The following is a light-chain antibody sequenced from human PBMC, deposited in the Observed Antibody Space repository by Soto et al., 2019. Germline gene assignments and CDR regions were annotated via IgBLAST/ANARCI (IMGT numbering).Light chain of an antibody. CDR3: QQYNSYPYT. J-gene: IGKJ2*01. V-gene: IGKV1-5*03. Sequence: DIQMTQSPSTLSASVGDRVTITCRASQSISSWLAWYQQKPGKAPKPLIYKASSLESGVPSRCSGSGSGTEFALTITSLQPDDFATYYCQQYNSYPYTFGQGTKLEIK. CDR2: KAS. CDR1: QSISSW.